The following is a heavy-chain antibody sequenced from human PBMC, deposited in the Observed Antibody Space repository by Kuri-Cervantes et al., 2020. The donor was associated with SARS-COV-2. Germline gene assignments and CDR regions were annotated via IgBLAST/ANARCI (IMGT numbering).Heavy chain of an antibody. CDR2: IYYSGST. D-gene: IGHD1-14*01. V-gene: IGHV4-39*01. CDR3: ARCMWGRNPDYYYYMDV. CDR1: GGSISSSSYY. Sequence: SETLSLTCTVSGGSISSSSYYWGWIRQPPGKGLEWIGSIYYSGSTYYNPSLKSRVTISVDTSKNQFSLKLSSVTAADTAVYYCARCMWGRNPDYYYYMDVWGKGTTVTVSS. J-gene: IGHJ6*03.